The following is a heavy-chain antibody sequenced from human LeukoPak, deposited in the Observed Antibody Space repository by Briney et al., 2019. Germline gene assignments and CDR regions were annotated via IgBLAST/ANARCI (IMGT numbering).Heavy chain of an antibody. V-gene: IGHV3-30*04. J-gene: IGHJ4*02. CDR1: GFTFSNYV. Sequence: GGSLRLSCAASGFTFSNYVMHWVRQAPGKGLEWVAVISYDGSNKYYADSVKGRFTISRDNSKNTLYLQMSSLRAGDTAVYYCARVWYYDILTGVDYWGQGTLVTVSS. CDR2: ISYDGSNK. D-gene: IGHD3-9*01. CDR3: ARVWYYDILTGVDY.